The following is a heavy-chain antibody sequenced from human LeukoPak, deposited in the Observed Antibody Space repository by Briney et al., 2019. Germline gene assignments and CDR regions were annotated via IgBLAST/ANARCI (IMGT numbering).Heavy chain of an antibody. V-gene: IGHV1-8*01. Sequence: GASVKVSCKSSGYTFTIYDISWVRQATGQGLECRGWMNPNSGNTGYAQKFQGRITMTRDTSITTAYMELSSVKSEDTAVYYCALGRNFLYYFDYWGQGTLVTVSS. CDR3: ALGRNFLYYFDY. CDR2: MNPNSGNT. CDR1: GYTFTIYD. J-gene: IGHJ4*02. D-gene: IGHD2/OR15-2a*01.